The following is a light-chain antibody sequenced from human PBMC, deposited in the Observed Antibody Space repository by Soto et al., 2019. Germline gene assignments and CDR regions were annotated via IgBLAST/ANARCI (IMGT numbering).Light chain of an antibody. Sequence: QSALTQPASVSGSPGQSITISCTGTSSDVGAYNYVSWYQQHPGKVPKLMIYDVSNRPSGVSDRFSGSKSGNTASLTISGLQADDVADYYCSSFRTGDTLVFGGGTKLTVL. V-gene: IGLV2-14*03. CDR3: SSFRTGDTLV. CDR2: DVS. CDR1: SSDVGAYNY. J-gene: IGLJ2*01.